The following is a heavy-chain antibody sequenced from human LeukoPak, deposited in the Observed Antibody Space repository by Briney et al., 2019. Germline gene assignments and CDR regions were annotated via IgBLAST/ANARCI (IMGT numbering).Heavy chain of an antibody. V-gene: IGHV3-23*01. J-gene: IGHJ5*02. D-gene: IGHD2-2*01. CDR1: GFTFSSHA. CDR2: ISGSGGHT. CDR3: AKGGLSCSSSSCYSANNWFDP. Sequence: GGSLRLSCAASGFTFSSHAMTWVRQAPGKGLEWVSAISGSGGHTYYADSVKGRFTISRDNSKNTLYLQMNSLRAEDTAVYYCAKGGLSCSSSSCYSANNWFDPWGQGTLVTVSS.